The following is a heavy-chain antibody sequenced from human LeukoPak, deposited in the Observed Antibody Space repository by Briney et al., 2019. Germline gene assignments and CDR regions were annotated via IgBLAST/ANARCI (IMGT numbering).Heavy chain of an antibody. CDR1: GFTFSSYA. Sequence: GGSLRLSCAASGFTFSSYAMHWVRQAPGKGLEWVAVISYDGSNKYYADSVKGRFTISRDNSKNTLYLQMNSLRAEDTAVYYCARAPGIQLWKFDYWGQGTLVTVPS. D-gene: IGHD5-18*01. CDR2: ISYDGSNK. V-gene: IGHV3-30-3*01. J-gene: IGHJ4*02. CDR3: ARAPGIQLWKFDY.